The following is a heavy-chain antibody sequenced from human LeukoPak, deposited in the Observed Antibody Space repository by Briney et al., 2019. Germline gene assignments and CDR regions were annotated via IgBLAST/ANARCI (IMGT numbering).Heavy chain of an antibody. Sequence: RGSLRLSCAASGFTFSIYGMSWVRQAPGRGLEWVSAMCGSGGSTYYADSVKGRFTISRDNSKNTLYLQMNSLRAEDTAVYHCAKDGYYDSSAYYYVRYFDLWGRGTLVTVSS. J-gene: IGHJ2*01. V-gene: IGHV3-23*01. CDR2: MCGSGGST. D-gene: IGHD3-22*01. CDR1: GFTFSIYG. CDR3: AKDGYYDSSAYYYVRYFDL.